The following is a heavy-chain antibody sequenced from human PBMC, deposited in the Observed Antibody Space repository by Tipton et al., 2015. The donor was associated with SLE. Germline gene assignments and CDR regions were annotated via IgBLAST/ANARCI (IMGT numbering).Heavy chain of an antibody. CDR1: GGSFSGYY. J-gene: IGHJ5*02. D-gene: IGHD2-21*01. CDR2: INQSGST. Sequence: TLSLTCAVYGGSFSGYYWSWIRQPPGKGLEWIGEINQSGSTNYNPSLKSRVTISVDTSKNQFSLKLRSVTAADTAVYYCAPGYSGNWFDPWGQGTLVTVSS. V-gene: IGHV4-34*01. CDR3: APGYSGNWFDP.